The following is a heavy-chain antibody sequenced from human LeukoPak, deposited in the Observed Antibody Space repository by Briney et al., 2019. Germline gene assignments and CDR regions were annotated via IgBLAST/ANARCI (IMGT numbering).Heavy chain of an antibody. D-gene: IGHD3-9*01. Sequence: SETLSLTCMVSGGSINSTTNYWGWIRQSPGKGLDWIGSVHYGGRAHYNPSLKSRVTISVDRSKNQFSLRLTPVTAADTALYYCARHDMYDILTGYFGADYFDSWGQGLLVTVSS. V-gene: IGHV4-39*01. CDR3: ARHDMYDILTGYFGADYFDS. CDR1: GGSINSTTNY. J-gene: IGHJ4*02. CDR2: VHYGGRA.